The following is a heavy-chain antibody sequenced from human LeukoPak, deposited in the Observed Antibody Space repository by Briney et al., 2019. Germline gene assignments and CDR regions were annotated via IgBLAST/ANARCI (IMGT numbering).Heavy chain of an antibody. D-gene: IGHD3-10*01. CDR3: ARDTRFGEEGQKNAFDI. J-gene: IGHJ3*02. CDR1: GYTFTDYG. Sequence: ASVTVSCKPSGYTFTDYGMTWVRQAPGHALEWMGRISGHNGDTDYAQILQGRVSITTHTSTSTAFMELRSLRSDDTAVYYCARDTRFGEEGQKNAFDIWGQGTMVTVSS. CDR2: ISGHNGDT. V-gene: IGHV1-18*01.